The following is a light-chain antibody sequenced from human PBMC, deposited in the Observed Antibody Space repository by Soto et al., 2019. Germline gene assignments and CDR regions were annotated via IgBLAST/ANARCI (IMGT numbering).Light chain of an antibody. CDR2: AAS. V-gene: IGKV1-8*01. J-gene: IGKJ1*01. Sequence: AIRMTQSPSSFSASTGDRVTITCRASQGISSYLAWHQQKPGKAPKLLIYAASTLQSGVPSRFSGSGSGTDFTLTISCLQSEDFATYYCQQYYSYPRTFGQGTKVDI. CDR3: QQYYSYPRT. CDR1: QGISSY.